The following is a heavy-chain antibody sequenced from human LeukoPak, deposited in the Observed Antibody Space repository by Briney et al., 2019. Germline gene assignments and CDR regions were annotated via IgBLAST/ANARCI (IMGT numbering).Heavy chain of an antibody. J-gene: IGHJ4*02. Sequence: GGSLRLSCAAPGFTFSSYAMAWVRQAPGKGLEWVSAISGSGAYTYYADSVKGRFAISRDSSKNTLYLQMNSLRAEDTAIYYCAKDIGPDCGDYLDYWGQGTLVTVSS. CDR1: GFTFSSYA. D-gene: IGHD4-17*01. V-gene: IGHV3-23*01. CDR3: AKDIGPDCGDYLDY. CDR2: ISGSGAYT.